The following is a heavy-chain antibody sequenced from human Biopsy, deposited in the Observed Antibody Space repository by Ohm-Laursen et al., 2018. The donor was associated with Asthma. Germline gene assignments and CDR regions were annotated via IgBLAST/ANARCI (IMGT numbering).Heavy chain of an antibody. J-gene: IGHJ4*02. CDR2: VYWTGST. V-gene: IGHV4-59*01. Sequence: TLSLTRSAYGGSINSFHWSWIRQSPAKGLEWMGYVYWTGSTNYNPSLKSRITMSVDTSKNRMFLELTSVTAADTAIYYCVRAVRNEQWLAPFDYWGQGKPVTVSS. CDR3: VRAVRNEQWLAPFDY. D-gene: IGHD6-19*01. CDR1: GGSINSFH.